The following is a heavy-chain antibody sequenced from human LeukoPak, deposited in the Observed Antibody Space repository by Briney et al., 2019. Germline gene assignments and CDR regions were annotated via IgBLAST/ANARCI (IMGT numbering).Heavy chain of an antibody. V-gene: IGHV1-69*13. J-gene: IGHJ4*02. CDR1: GGTFSSYA. D-gene: IGHD3-10*01. Sequence: SVKVSCKASGGTFSSYAISWVRLAPGQGLERMGGIIPIFGTANYAQKFQGRVTITADESTSTAYMELSSLRSEDTAVYYCATFYGSGSSYLDYWGQGTLVTVSS. CDR2: IIPIFGTA. CDR3: ATFYGSGSSYLDY.